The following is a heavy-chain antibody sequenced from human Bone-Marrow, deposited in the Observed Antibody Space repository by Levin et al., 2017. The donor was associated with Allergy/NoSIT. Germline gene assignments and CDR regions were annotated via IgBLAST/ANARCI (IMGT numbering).Heavy chain of an antibody. J-gene: IGHJ4*02. V-gene: IGHV3-73*01. Sequence: PGGSLRLSCAASGFTFSDAAMHWVRQASGKGLEWVGRVRNKANSYATAYIESVKGRFTISRDDSKNTLYLEMNSLKSEDTAVYFCSRLGDFWSGYFDYWGQGILVTVAS. CDR3: SRLGDFWSGYFDY. CDR1: GFTFSDAA. D-gene: IGHD3-3*01. CDR2: VRNKANSYAT.